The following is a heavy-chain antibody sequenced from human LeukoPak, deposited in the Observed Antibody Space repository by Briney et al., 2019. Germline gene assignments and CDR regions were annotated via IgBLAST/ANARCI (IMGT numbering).Heavy chain of an antibody. Sequence: SETLSLTCSVSGGSISSYFWSWIRQPPGKGLEWIGSMYYTGSTNYNPSLKSRVTISVDTSKTQYSLKLSSVTAADTAVYYCARGPRGITTTWGQGTLVTVSS. CDR1: GGSISSYF. V-gene: IGHV4-59*12. D-gene: IGHD3-10*01. J-gene: IGHJ4*02. CDR3: ARGPRGITTT. CDR2: MYYTGST.